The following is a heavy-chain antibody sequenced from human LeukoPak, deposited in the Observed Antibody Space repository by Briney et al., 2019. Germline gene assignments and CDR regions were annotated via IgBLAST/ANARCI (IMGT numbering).Heavy chain of an antibody. Sequence: SETLSLTCTVSGGSISGSPHYWAWIRQPPGKGLDWIGEIYYSGGTYYNPSLKSRVTISVDTSKNQFSLKLTSVTAADTAVYFCARSYGDKKGPVHWGQGTLVTVSS. CDR2: IYYSGGT. V-gene: IGHV4-39*01. CDR1: GGSISGSPHY. D-gene: IGHD4-17*01. J-gene: IGHJ4*02. CDR3: ARSYGDKKGPVH.